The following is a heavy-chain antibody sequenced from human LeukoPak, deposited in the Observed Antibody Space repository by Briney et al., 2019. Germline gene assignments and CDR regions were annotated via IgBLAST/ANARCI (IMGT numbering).Heavy chain of an antibody. J-gene: IGHJ4*02. CDR1: GGSISSSSYY. Sequence: SETLSLTCTVSGGSISSSSYYWGWIRQPPGKGLEWIGSIYYSGSTYYNPSLKSRVTISVDTSKNQFSLKLSSVTAADTAVYYCARFTRSSYYFDYWGQGTLVTVSS. D-gene: IGHD6-6*01. V-gene: IGHV4-39*07. CDR2: IYYSGST. CDR3: ARFTRSSYYFDY.